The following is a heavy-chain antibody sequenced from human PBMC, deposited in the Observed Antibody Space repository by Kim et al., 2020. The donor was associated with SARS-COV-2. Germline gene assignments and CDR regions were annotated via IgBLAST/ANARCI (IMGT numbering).Heavy chain of an antibody. J-gene: IGHJ4*02. CDR2: IYHSGNT. D-gene: IGHD3-16*01. Sequence: SETLSLTCTVSGGSISSSSYYWGWIRKPPGKGLEWIGSIYHSGNTYYNPSLKSRVTISVDTTKNQFSLKLSSVTAADTAVYYCAGDNNKWGPFNYWGQGT. V-gene: IGHV4-39*01. CDR1: GGSISSSSYY. CDR3: AGDNNKWGPFNY.